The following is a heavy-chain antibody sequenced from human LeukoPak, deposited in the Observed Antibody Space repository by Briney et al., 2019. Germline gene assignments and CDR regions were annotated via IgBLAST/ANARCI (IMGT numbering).Heavy chain of an antibody. D-gene: IGHD3-9*01. V-gene: IGHV3-11*01. CDR1: GFTFSDYY. CDR3: ARDVLRYFDWLLDRLDAFDI. CDR2: ISSSGSTI. J-gene: IGHJ3*02. Sequence: GGSLRLFCAASGFTFSDYYMSWIRQAPGKGLEWVSYISSSGSTIYYADSVKGRFTISRDNAKNSLCLQMNSLRAEDTAVYYCARDVLRYFDWLLDRLDAFDIWGQGTMVTVSS.